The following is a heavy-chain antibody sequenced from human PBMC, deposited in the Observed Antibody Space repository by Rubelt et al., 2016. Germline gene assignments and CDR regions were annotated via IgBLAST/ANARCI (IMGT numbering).Heavy chain of an antibody. Sequence: QITLKESGPTLAKPTQTLTLTCTFSGFSLSTSGVGVGWIRQPPGKALEWLALIYWDDDKRYSPSLKSRLTITKDTSKNQVVLTMTNMDPVDTATYYCAHSFTMFRGVITTPYFDYWGQGTLVTVSS. D-gene: IGHD3-10*01. V-gene: IGHV2-5*02. CDR1: GFSLSTSGVG. CDR2: IYWDDDK. J-gene: IGHJ4*02. CDR3: AHSFTMFRGVITTPYFDY.